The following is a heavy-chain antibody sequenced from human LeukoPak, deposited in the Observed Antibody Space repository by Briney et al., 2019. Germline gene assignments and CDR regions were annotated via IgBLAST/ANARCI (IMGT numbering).Heavy chain of an antibody. CDR1: GYTFTSYG. J-gene: IGHJ4*02. CDR2: INPDSGGT. V-gene: IGHV1-2*02. D-gene: IGHD3-16*01. CDR3: VRDLSPRWGTPTPQVGDY. Sequence: RASVKVSCKASGYTFTSYGISWVRQAPGQGLEWMGWINPDSGGTNSAQKFLGRVTMTRDTSINTAYMELRRLISNDTAVYYCVRDLSPRWGTPTPQVGDYWGQGTLVTVSS.